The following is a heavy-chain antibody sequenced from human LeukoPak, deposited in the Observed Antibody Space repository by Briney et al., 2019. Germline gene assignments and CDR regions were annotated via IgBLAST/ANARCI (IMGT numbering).Heavy chain of an antibody. CDR2: IIPIFGTA. J-gene: IGHJ6*04. CDR3: ARADCSSTSCYLNPPYYYYGMDV. CDR1: GGTFNSYA. V-gene: IGHV1-69*01. D-gene: IGHD2-2*01. Sequence: ASVNVSCKASGGTFNSYAISWVRQAPGQGLEWMGGIIPIFGTANYAQKFQGRVTITADESTSTAYMELSSLRSEDTAVYYCARADCSSTSCYLNPPYYYYGMDVWGKGTTVTVSS.